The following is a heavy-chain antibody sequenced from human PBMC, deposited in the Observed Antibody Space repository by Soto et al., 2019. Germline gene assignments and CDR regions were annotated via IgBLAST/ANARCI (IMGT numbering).Heavy chain of an antibody. CDR2: MNPNSGNT. CDR1: GYTFTSYD. D-gene: IGHD4-17*01. V-gene: IGHV1-8*01. CDR3: ATLRLRGRHYYYYGMDL. J-gene: IGHJ6*02. Sequence: GASVKVSCKASGYTFTSYDIHWVRQATGQGLEWMGWMNPNSGNTGYAQRFQGRLTMTKNTSISTAYMELSSLTPEDTAVYYCATLRLRGRHYYYYGMDLWGQGTTVTVYS.